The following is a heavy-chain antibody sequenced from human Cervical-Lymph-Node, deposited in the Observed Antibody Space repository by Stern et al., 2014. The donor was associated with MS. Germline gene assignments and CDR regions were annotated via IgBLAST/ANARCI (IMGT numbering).Heavy chain of an antibody. CDR2: ISSSSSYI. Sequence: DQLVQSGGGLVKPGGSLRLSCAASGFTFSSYSMNWVRQAPGKGLEWVSSISSSSSYIYYADSVKGRFTISRDNAKNSLYLQMNSLRAEDTAVYYCARDEGTVTPGWFDPWGQGTLVTVSS. J-gene: IGHJ5*02. V-gene: IGHV3-21*01. D-gene: IGHD4-17*01. CDR3: ARDEGTVTPGWFDP. CDR1: GFTFSSYS.